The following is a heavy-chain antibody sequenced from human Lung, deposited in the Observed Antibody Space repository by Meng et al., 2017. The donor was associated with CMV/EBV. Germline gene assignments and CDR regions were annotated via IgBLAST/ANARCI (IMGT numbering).Heavy chain of an antibody. CDR3: AKEYYDNVWGNYRYIRAFDS. CDR1: GFTFSSNA. CDR2: ISGSGVTS. D-gene: IGHD3-16*02. J-gene: IGHJ4*02. V-gene: IGHV3-23*01. Sequence: ESLKISXPASGFTFSSNAMIWVRQAPGKGLEWVAGISGSGVTSDYIQSVNGRFTISRDNSKNTLYLHMNDLSVEDTGVYYCAKEYYDNVWGNYRYIRAFDSWCQGTLITVSS.